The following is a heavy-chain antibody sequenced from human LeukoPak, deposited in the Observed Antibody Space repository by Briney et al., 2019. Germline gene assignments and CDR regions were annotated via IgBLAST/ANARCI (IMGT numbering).Heavy chain of an antibody. V-gene: IGHV4-61*02. Sequence: SQTLSLTCTVSGGSISSGSYYRSWIRQPAGKGLEWIGRIYTSGSTNYNPSLKSRVTISVDTSKNQFSLKLSSVTAADTAVYYCARTSNYFNWFDPWGQGTLVTVSS. J-gene: IGHJ5*02. CDR3: ARTSNYFNWFDP. CDR1: GGSISSGSYY. CDR2: IYTSGST. D-gene: IGHD4-11*01.